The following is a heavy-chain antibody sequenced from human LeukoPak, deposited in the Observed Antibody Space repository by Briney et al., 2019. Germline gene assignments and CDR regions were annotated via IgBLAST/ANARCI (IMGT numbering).Heavy chain of an antibody. CDR1: GGPISGYY. Sequence: PSETLSLTCIVSGGPISGYYLSWIRQPPGKGLEWIGYIYYSGSTNYNPSLKSRVTISVDTSKNQFSLKLSSVTAADTAVYYCAREGGPYRPLDYSGQGTLVTVSS. CDR3: AREGGPYRPLDY. CDR2: IYYSGST. J-gene: IGHJ4*02. V-gene: IGHV4-59*01.